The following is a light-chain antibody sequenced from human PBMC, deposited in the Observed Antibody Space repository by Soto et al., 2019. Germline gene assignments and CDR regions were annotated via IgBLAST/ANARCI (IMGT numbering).Light chain of an antibody. J-gene: IGKJ1*01. Sequence: DIQMTQSPSSLSASVGDRITITCRASQAIRNDLAWFQQTPGKAPKRLIYAASSLQSGVPSRFSGSGSGTDFTLTISSLQPEDFATYYCLQVRSYPWTFGQGTKVDIK. V-gene: IGKV1-17*01. CDR3: LQVRSYPWT. CDR1: QAIRND. CDR2: AAS.